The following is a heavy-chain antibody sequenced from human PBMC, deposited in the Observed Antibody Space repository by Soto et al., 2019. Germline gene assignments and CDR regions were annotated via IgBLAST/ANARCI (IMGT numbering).Heavy chain of an antibody. Sequence: QVQLVQSGAEVKKPGASVKVSCKASGYTFTSYDINWVRQATGQGLEWMGWMNPNSGNTGYAQKFQGRVTMTRNTSISTVYMELSSLRSEDTAVYYCVRGGYYDYIWGTYRYIFDYWGQGTLVTVSS. V-gene: IGHV1-8*01. CDR1: GYTFTSYD. J-gene: IGHJ4*02. CDR2: MNPNSGNT. CDR3: VRGGYYDYIWGTYRYIFDY. D-gene: IGHD3-16*02.